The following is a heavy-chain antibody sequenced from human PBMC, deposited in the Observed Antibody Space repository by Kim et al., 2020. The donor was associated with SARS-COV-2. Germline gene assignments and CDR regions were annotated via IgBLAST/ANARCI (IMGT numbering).Heavy chain of an antibody. D-gene: IGHD3-16*01. J-gene: IGHJ4*02. Sequence: KYSQKFQGRVTITRDTSASTAYMELSSLRSEDTAVYYCARYGRGYDHFDYWGQGTLVTVSS. CDR3: ARYGRGYDHFDY. V-gene: IGHV1-3*01.